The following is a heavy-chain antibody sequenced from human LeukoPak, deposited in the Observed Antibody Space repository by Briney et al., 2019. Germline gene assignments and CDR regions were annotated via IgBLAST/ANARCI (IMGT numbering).Heavy chain of an antibody. Sequence: GGSLRLSCAASGFTFSSYSMNWARQAPGKGLEWVANIKQDGSEKYYVDSVKGRFTISRDNAKNSLYLQMNSLRAEDTAVYYCAGDWSFMVRGSCGYWGQGTLVTVSS. D-gene: IGHD3-10*01. CDR1: GFTFSSYS. J-gene: IGHJ4*02. CDR3: AGDWSFMVRGSCGY. V-gene: IGHV3-7*01. CDR2: IKQDGSEK.